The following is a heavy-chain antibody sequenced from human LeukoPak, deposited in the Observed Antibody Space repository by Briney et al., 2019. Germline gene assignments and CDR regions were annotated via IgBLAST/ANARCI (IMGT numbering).Heavy chain of an antibody. CDR1: SGSFSGYY. CDR2: INHSGST. J-gene: IGHJ5*02. D-gene: IGHD3-10*01. Sequence: PSETLSLTCAVYSGSFSGYYGSWISQPQGKGLEWIGEINHSGSTNYNPSLKSRVTISVDTSKNQFSLKLSSVTAADTAVYYCARGRRYYYGSGSYHGNWFDPWGQGTLITVSS. V-gene: IGHV4-34*01. CDR3: ARGRRYYYGSGSYHGNWFDP.